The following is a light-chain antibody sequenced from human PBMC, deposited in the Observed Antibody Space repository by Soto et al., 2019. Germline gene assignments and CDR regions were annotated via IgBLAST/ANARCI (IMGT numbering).Light chain of an antibody. CDR3: QHGSDWPPFT. J-gene: IGKJ5*01. CDR2: DAS. V-gene: IGKV3-11*01. CDR1: QSVNSN. Sequence: EIVLTQSPASLSLSPGERATLSCRASQSVNSNLAWYQHKPGQAPRLLIYDASNSATGIPARFSGSGSGTDFTLTVSSLEPEDFAVYYCQHGSDWPPFTFGQGTRLEIK.